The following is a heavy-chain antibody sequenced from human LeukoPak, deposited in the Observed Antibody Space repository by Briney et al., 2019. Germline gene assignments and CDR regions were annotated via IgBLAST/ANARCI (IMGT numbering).Heavy chain of an antibody. V-gene: IGHV4-39*07. CDR2: IYHSGST. CDR3: ARVYGDDAFDI. Sequence: PSETLSLTCTVSGGSISSSSYYWGWIRQPPGKGLEWIGSIYHSGSTYYNPSLKSRVTISVDRSKNQFSLKLSSVTAADTAVYYCARVYGDDAFDIWGQGTMVTVSS. J-gene: IGHJ3*02. D-gene: IGHD4-17*01. CDR1: GGSISSSSYY.